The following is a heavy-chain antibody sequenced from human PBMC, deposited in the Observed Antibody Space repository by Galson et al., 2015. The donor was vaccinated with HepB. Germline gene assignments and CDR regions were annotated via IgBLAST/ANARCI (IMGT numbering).Heavy chain of an antibody. V-gene: IGHV1-46*04. CDR2: INPSGGST. D-gene: IGHD3-10*01. CDR1: GYTFTSYY. Sequence: SVKVSCKASGYTFTSYYMHWVRQAPGQGLEWMGIINPSGGSTSYAQKLQGRVTMTRDTSTSTVYMELSSLRSEDTAVYYCAREETGYYGSGSLWYWGQGTLVTVSS. CDR3: AREETGYYGSGSLWY. J-gene: IGHJ4*02.